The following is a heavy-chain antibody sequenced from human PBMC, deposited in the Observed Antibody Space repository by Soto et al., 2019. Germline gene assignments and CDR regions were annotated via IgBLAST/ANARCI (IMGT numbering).Heavy chain of an antibody. V-gene: IGHV1-46*01. D-gene: IGHD2-2*01. J-gene: IGHJ3*02. CDR2: INPSGGST. Sequence: ASVKVSCKASGYTFTSYYMHWVRQAPGQGLEWMGIINPSGGSTSYAQKFQGRVTMTRDTSTSTVYMELSSLRSEDTAVYYCARAEGGRDCSSTSCSSDAFDIWGQGTMVTVSS. CDR1: GYTFTSYY. CDR3: ARAEGGRDCSSTSCSSDAFDI.